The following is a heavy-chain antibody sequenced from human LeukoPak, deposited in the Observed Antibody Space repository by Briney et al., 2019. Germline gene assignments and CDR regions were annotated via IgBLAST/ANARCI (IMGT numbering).Heavy chain of an antibody. CDR2: INHSGST. CDR1: GGFFSGYY. CDR3: ARGKGNYYDSSGLDY. Sequence: SETLSLTCAVDGGFFSGYYWSWVRQPPGKGLEWIGEINHSGSTNYNPSLKRRVTISVDTSKNQFSLKLSSVTAADTAVYYCARGKGNYYDSSGLDYWGQGTLVTVSS. D-gene: IGHD3-22*01. V-gene: IGHV4-34*01. J-gene: IGHJ4*02.